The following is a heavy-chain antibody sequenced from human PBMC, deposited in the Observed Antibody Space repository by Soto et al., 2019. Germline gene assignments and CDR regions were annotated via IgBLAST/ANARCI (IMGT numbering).Heavy chain of an antibody. CDR1: GDSFNNDG. J-gene: IGHJ6*02. D-gene: IGHD3-9*01. CDR3: ARGALLDWHNYFALDV. Sequence: QVQLVQSGAEVKKPGSSVKVSCKASGDSFNNDGVNWVRQAPGQVLEWVGGIIPHFGPAKYPQKFQGRATITADTPTNTVFMELLSLTSDDTAIYYCARGALLDWHNYFALDVWGQGTSVTVSS. V-gene: IGHV1-69*06. CDR2: IIPHFGPA.